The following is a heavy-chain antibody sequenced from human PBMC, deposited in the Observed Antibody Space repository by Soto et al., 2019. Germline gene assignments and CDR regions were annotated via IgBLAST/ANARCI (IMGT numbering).Heavy chain of an antibody. CDR2: IYYSGST. CDR3: AILKSGSYYHFDY. J-gene: IGHJ4*02. V-gene: IGHV4-59*01. CDR1: GGSISSYY. D-gene: IGHD1-26*01. Sequence: QVQLQESGPGLVKPSETLSLTCTVSGGSISSYYWSWIRQPPGKGLEWIGYIYYSGSTNYNPSLKSRVTISVDTSKNQFSLKLSSVTAADTAVYYCAILKSGSYYHFDYWGQGTLVTVSS.